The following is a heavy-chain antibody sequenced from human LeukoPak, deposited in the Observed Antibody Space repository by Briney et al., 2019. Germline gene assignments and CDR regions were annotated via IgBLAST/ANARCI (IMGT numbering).Heavy chain of an antibody. J-gene: IGHJ3*02. V-gene: IGHV1-69*05. CDR1: GGTFSSYA. CDR2: IIPIFGTA. Sequence: SVKVSCKASGGTFSSYAISWVRQAPGQGLEWMGGIIPIFGTANYAQKFQGRVTITTDESTSTAYMELSSLRSEDTAVYYCARESLVYNAFDIWGQGTMVTVSS. D-gene: IGHD1-14*01. CDR3: ARESLVYNAFDI.